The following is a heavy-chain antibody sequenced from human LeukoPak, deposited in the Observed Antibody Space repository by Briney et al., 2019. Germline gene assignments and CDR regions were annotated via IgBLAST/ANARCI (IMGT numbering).Heavy chain of an antibody. D-gene: IGHD6-19*01. J-gene: IGHJ5*02. Sequence: SETLSLTFAVYGGSFSGHYWSWIRQPPGKGLEWIGEINHSGSANYNPSLKSRVTLLVDTSKNQFSLQLNSVTPGDTAVYYCARGGYSSGWYESGWFDPWGQGTLVTVSS. V-gene: IGHV4-34*01. CDR1: GGSFSGHY. CDR3: ARGGYSSGWYESGWFDP. CDR2: INHSGSA.